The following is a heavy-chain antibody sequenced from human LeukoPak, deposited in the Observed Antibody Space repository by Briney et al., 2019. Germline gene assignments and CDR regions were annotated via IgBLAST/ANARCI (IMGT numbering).Heavy chain of an antibody. Sequence: GGSLRLSCAVSGFTFSNFWMSWVRQAPGKGLEWVSYISSSSSTIYYADSVKGRFTISRDNAKNSLYLQMNSLRAEDTAVYYCARGSSSALYYYDSSGYSPLGYWGQGTLVTVSS. J-gene: IGHJ4*02. CDR3: ARGSSSALYYYDSSGYSPLGY. CDR2: ISSSSSTI. V-gene: IGHV3-48*01. CDR1: GFTFSNFW. D-gene: IGHD3-22*01.